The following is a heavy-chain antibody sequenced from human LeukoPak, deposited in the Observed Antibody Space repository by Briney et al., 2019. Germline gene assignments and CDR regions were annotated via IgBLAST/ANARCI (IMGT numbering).Heavy chain of an antibody. CDR2: IYNSGSA. J-gene: IGHJ4*02. CDR3: AKEAAVGTGGFDY. CDR1: GGSISAYY. D-gene: IGHD6-13*01. Sequence: SETLSLTCTVSGGSISAYYWSWVRQPPGKGLEWIGYIYNSGSANYNPSLQSRGTILIHTSKKQFSLKVSSVTAADTAVYYCAKEAAVGTGGFDYWGQGTLVTVSS. V-gene: IGHV4-59*01.